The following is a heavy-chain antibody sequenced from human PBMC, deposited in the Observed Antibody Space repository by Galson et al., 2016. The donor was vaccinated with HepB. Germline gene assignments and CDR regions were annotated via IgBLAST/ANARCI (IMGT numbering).Heavy chain of an antibody. V-gene: IGHV5-51*01. CDR2: IYPGDSDT. D-gene: IGHD6-19*01. Sequence: SGAEVKKPGESLKISCKGSGYSFTSYWIGWVRQMPGKGLEWMGIIYPGDSDTRYSPSFQGQVTISADKSISTAYLQWSSLKASDTAMYYCARCFSYSSGWYHWFDPWGQGTLVTVSS. CDR1: GYSFTSYW. CDR3: ARCFSYSSGWYHWFDP. J-gene: IGHJ5*02.